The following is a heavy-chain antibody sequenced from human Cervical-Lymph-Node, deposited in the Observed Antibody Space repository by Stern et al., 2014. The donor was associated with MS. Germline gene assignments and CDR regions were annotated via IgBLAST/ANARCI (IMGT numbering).Heavy chain of an antibody. CDR2: IYSSNNV. D-gene: IGHD6-6*01. Sequence: EVQLVESGGGLVQPGGSLRLSCTASGVSVSASYMTWVRQAPGKGLEWVALIYSSNNVYYGESVEGRFTIDRERYKKTVHIQMNSLRVEDTGVYYCTIEMAARRFDPWGQGTLVAVSS. CDR1: GVSVSASY. J-gene: IGHJ5*02. CDR3: TIEMAARRFDP. V-gene: IGHV3-66*01.